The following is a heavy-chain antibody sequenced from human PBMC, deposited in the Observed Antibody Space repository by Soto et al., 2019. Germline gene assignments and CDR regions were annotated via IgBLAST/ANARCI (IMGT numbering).Heavy chain of an antibody. J-gene: IGHJ6*02. D-gene: IGHD4-17*01. Sequence: QVQLMQSGAEVRKPGASVRLSCKASGYTFTNCYLHWVRQAPGQGLEWMGIINPNDGSTTYPQKFQGRVTMTRDTATSTVYMELGSLRSEDTAVYFCARDLPTVLTLRPTYYGMDVWGQGTTVTVSS. CDR3: ARDLPTVLTLRPTYYGMDV. V-gene: IGHV1-46*03. CDR1: GYTFTNCY. CDR2: INPNDGST.